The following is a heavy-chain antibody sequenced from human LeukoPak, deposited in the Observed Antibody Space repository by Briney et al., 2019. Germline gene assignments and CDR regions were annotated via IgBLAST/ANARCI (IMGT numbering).Heavy chain of an antibody. V-gene: IGHV4-34*01. J-gene: IGHJ4*02. CDR2: INHSGST. Sequence: SETLSLTCAVYGGSFSGYYWSWIRPPPGKGLEWIGEINHSGSTNYNPSLKSRVTISVDTSKNQFSLKLSSVTAADTAVYYCARGGDYYDSSGYYRLPYFDYWGQGTLVTVSS. CDR1: GGSFSGYY. D-gene: IGHD3-22*01. CDR3: ARGGDYYDSSGYYRLPYFDY.